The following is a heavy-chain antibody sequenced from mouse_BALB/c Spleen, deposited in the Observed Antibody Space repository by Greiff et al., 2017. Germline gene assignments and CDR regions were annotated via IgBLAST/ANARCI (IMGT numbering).Heavy chain of an antibody. J-gene: IGHJ4*01. D-gene: IGHD2-14*01. CDR1: GFTFTDYY. CDR3: ARGYRYAMDY. CDR2: IRNKANGYTT. Sequence: EVKLVESGGGLVQPGGSLRLSCATSGFTFTDYYMSWVRQPPGKALEWLGFIRNKANGYTTEYSASVKGRFTISRDNSQSILYLQMNTLRAEDSATYYCARGYRYAMDYWGQGTSVTVSS. V-gene: IGHV7-3*02.